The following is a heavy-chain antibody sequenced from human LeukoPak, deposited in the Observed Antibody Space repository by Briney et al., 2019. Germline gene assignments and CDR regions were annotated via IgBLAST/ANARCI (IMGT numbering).Heavy chain of an antibody. CDR1: GGSISSGGYS. J-gene: IGHJ4*02. CDR2: IYHSGST. D-gene: IGHD5-18*01. CDR3: ARGQGVRGYSYGYPFYFDY. Sequence: SQTLSLTCAVSGGSISSGGYSWSWIRQPPGKGLEWIGYIYHSGSTYYNPSLKSRVTISVDRSKNQLSLKLSSVTAADTAVYYCARGQGVRGYSYGYPFYFDYWGQGTLFTVSS. V-gene: IGHV4-30-2*01.